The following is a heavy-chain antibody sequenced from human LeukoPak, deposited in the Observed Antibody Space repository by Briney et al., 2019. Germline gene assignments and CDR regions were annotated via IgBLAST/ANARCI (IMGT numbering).Heavy chain of an antibody. CDR3: AKEGITMVRGVIADFDY. J-gene: IGHJ4*02. V-gene: IGHV3-30*18. D-gene: IGHD3-10*01. CDR1: GFTFSSYG. Sequence: GGSLRLSCAASGFTFSSYGMHWVRRAPGKGLEWVAVISYDGSNKYYADSVKGRFTISRDNSKNTLYLQMNSLRAEDTAVYYCAKEGITMVRGVIADFDYWGQGTLVTVSS. CDR2: ISYDGSNK.